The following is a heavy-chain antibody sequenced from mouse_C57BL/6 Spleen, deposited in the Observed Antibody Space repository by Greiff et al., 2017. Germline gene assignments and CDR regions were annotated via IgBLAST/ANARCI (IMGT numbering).Heavy chain of an antibody. D-gene: IGHD1-1*01. J-gene: IGHJ2*01. CDR3: ARIYYYGTLDY. CDR1: GFTFSDYG. Sequence: EVKLVDSGGGLVKPGGSLKLSCAASGFTFSDYGMHWVRQAPEKGLEWVAYISSGSSTIYYADTVKGRFTISRDNAKNTLFLQMTSLRSEDTAMYYCARIYYYGTLDYWGQGTTLTVSS. V-gene: IGHV5-17*01. CDR2: ISSGSSTI.